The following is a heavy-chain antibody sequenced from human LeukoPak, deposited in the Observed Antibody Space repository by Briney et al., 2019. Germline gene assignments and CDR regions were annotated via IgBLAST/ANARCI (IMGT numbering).Heavy chain of an antibody. CDR1: GGSFSGFY. J-gene: IGHJ4*02. CDR2: INHSGST. V-gene: IGHV4-34*01. CDR3: ARAHAYYYDSSFDY. Sequence: SETLSLTCAVYGGSFSGFYWSWIRQPPGKGLEWIGEINHSGSTNYNPSLKSRVTISADTSKNQFSLKLSSVTAADTAVYYCARAHAYYYDSSFDYWGQGTLVTVSS. D-gene: IGHD3-22*01.